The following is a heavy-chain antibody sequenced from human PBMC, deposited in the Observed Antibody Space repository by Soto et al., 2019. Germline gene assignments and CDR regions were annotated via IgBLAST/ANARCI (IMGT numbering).Heavy chain of an antibody. CDR2: ISGSGGST. V-gene: IGHV3-23*01. Sequence: GSLRLSCAASGFTFSSYAMSWVRQAPGKGLEWVSAISGSGGSTYYADSVKGRFTISRDNSKNTLYLQMNSLRAEDTAVYYCAKATPFSIWSFFGWFDPWGQGTLVTVSS. D-gene: IGHD3-3*01. J-gene: IGHJ5*02. CDR1: GFTFSSYA. CDR3: AKATPFSIWSFFGWFDP.